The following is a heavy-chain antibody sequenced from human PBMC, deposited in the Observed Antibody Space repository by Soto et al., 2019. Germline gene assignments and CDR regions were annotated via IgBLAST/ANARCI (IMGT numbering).Heavy chain of an antibody. CDR3: ARVEGRVFYGSGSDPPDY. J-gene: IGHJ4*02. D-gene: IGHD3-10*01. V-gene: IGHV1-18*04. Sequence: QVQLVQSGAEVKKPGASGKVSCKASGYTFTSYGITWVRQAPGQGLEGIGWISAYNGNTNNAQKLQGRVTMTTDTDTRSAYMEERTLRSDDTAVCYWARVEGRVFYGSGSDPPDYWGQGTLVTVSS. CDR1: GYTFTSYG. CDR2: ISAYNGNT.